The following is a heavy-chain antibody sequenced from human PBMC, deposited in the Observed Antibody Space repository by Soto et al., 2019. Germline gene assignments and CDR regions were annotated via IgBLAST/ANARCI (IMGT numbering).Heavy chain of an antibody. CDR1: GYTFTGYY. Sequence: ASVKVSCKASGYTFTGYYMHWVRQAPGQGLEWMGWINPNSGGTNYAQKFQGRVTITADESTSTAYMELSSLRSEDTAVYYCASGNYYDSSGYQAWGQGTLVTVSS. CDR2: INPNSGGT. CDR3: ASGNYYDSSGYQA. J-gene: IGHJ5*02. V-gene: IGHV1-2*02. D-gene: IGHD3-22*01.